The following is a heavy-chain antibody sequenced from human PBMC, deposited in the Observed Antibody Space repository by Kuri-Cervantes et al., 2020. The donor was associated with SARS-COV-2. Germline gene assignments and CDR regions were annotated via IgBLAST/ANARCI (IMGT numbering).Heavy chain of an antibody. CDR1: GYSISGSYY. Sequence: SETLSLTCSVSGYSISGSYYWGWIRQPPGKGQEWIGSIYHSGSTYYNPCLKSRVTISVDTSKNQFSLKLSSVTAADTAVYYCALRIVATIGFDYWGQGTLVTVSS. CDR2: IYHSGST. CDR3: ALRIVATIGFDY. V-gene: IGHV4-38-2*02. J-gene: IGHJ4*02. D-gene: IGHD5-12*01.